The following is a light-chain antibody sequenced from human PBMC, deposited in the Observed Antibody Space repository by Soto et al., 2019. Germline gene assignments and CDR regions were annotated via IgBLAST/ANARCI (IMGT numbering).Light chain of an antibody. J-gene: IGKJ1*01. V-gene: IGKV3D-15*01. CDR1: QSVSSY. Sequence: IVLTQTPATLSLSHGERATLSCRASQSVSSYLAWYQQKPGQAPRLLIYGASSRATGIPDRFSGSGSGTEFTLTISSLQSEDFAVYYCQQYNNWPPFGQGTKVDI. CDR3: QQYNNWPP. CDR2: GAS.